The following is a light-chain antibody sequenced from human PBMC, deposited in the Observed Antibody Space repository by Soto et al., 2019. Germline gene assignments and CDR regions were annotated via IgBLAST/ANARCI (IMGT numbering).Light chain of an antibody. CDR1: SSNLGQNP. V-gene: IGLV1-44*01. CDR2: SNS. CDR3: AAWDDSLTGSWV. J-gene: IGLJ3*02. Sequence: QSVLTQPPSASGTPGQRVTICCSGSSSNLGQNPVHWYQQLPGTAPKLLIYSNSYRPSGVPDRFSGSKSGTSGSLAISGLQSEDEADYYCAAWDDSLTGSWVFGDGTKLTVL.